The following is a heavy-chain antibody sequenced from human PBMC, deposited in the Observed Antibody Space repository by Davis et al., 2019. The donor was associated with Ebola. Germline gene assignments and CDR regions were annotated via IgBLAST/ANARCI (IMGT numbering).Heavy chain of an antibody. V-gene: IGHV1-18*01. Sequence: ASVKVSCKASGYTFTSYGISWVRQAPGQGLEWMGWISAYNGNTNYAQKLQGRVTMTTETSTSTAYMELRSLRSDDTAVYYCARDQYCSSTSCYSYYYYGMDVWGQGTTVTVSS. CDR2: ISAYNGNT. D-gene: IGHD2-2*01. CDR1: GYTFTSYG. J-gene: IGHJ6*02. CDR3: ARDQYCSSTSCYSYYYYGMDV.